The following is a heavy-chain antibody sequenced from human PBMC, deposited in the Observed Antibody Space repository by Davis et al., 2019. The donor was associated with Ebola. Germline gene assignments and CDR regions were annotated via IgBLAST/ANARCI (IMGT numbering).Heavy chain of an antibody. CDR2: ISGSGGST. CDR1: GESFSGFY. Sequence: ETLSLTCAVYGESFSGFYWTWVRQAPGKGLEWVSAISGSGGSTYYADSVKGRFTISRDNSKNTLYLQMNSLRAEDTAVYYCARESQLLWFGELLGAFYGMDVWGQGTTVTVSS. D-gene: IGHD3-10*01. V-gene: IGHV3-23*01. J-gene: IGHJ6*02. CDR3: ARESQLLWFGELLGAFYGMDV.